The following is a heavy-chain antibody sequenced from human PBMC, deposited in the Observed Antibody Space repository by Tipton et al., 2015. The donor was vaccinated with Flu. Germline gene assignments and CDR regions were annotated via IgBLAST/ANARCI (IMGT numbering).Heavy chain of an antibody. Sequence: GLVKPSDTLSLTCTVSGYSISSNYWDWIRQPAGKELEWIGRIFVGGGTNYNPSLRGRVSMSADTYKNEISLRLTSVTAADTAVYYCATSEAFAREGFDYWGPGTLVTVSS. CDR1: GYSISSNY. J-gene: IGHJ4*02. CDR3: ATSEAFAREGFDY. D-gene: IGHD1-26*01. CDR2: IFVGGGT. V-gene: IGHV4-4*07.